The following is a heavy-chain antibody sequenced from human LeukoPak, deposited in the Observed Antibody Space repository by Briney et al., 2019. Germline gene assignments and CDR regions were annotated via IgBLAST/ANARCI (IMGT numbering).Heavy chain of an antibody. CDR3: ARNYCSGGSCLRRWFDP. Sequence: ASVKVSCKASGYTFTSYGISWVRQAPGQGLEWMGWISAYNGNTNYAQKLQGRVTMTRNTSISTAYMELSSLRSEDTAVYYCARNYCSGGSCLRRWFDPWGQGTLVTVSS. CDR2: ISAYNGNT. CDR1: GYTFTSYG. V-gene: IGHV1-18*01. J-gene: IGHJ5*02. D-gene: IGHD2-15*01.